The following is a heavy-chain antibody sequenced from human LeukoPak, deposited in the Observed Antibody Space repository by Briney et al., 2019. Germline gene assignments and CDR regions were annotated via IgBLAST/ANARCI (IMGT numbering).Heavy chain of an antibody. J-gene: IGHJ4*02. CDR3: AKHLSSSSRYYYDS. D-gene: IGHD6-13*01. CDR1: GFTFSTYA. V-gene: IGHV3-23*01. Sequence: GGSLRLSCAASGFTFSTYAMSWVRQAPGTGLEWVSTIIGSGDSTYYADSVKGRFTISRDNSKNTLYLQVNSLRAEDTAFYYCAKHLSSSSRYYYDSWGQGTLVTVSS. CDR2: IIGSGDST.